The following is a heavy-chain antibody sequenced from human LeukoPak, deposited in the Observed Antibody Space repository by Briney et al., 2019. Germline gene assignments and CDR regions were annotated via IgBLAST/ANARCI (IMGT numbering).Heavy chain of an antibody. J-gene: IGHJ4*02. Sequence: SETLSLTCIFPGGSISSSSYYWAWIRQSPGKGLEWIGTFSSGGSAYYNPSLTSRVSISKDTSDNQFSLRLYSVTAADTAVYYCARKQTGTMYDVWGQGTQVTVSS. D-gene: IGHD1-7*01. V-gene: IGHV4-39*07. CDR3: ARKQTGTMYDV. CDR2: FSSGGSA. CDR1: GGSISSSSYY.